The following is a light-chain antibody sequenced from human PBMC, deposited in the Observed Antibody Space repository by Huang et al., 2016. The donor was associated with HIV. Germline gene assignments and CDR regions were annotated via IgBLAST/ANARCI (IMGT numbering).Light chain of an antibody. Sequence: IQLTQSPSSLSASIGDRVTISCRASQGIVSSLAWYQQKPGGAPKLLIYGVSKLQSGGPVRFSGNGSDTDFTLTINTLEPEDFATYYCQQLHRYPPYSFGQGTKLEV. CDR3: QQLHRYPPYS. V-gene: IGKV1-9*01. J-gene: IGKJ2*01. CDR2: GVS. CDR1: QGIVSS.